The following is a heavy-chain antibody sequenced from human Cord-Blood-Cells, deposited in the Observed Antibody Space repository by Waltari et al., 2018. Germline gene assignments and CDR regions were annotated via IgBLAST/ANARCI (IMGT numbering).Heavy chain of an antibody. CDR3: AGDIAAAGAFDI. Sequence: PGSSVKVSCKASGGTFSSYAISWVRQAPGQGLEWMGGIIPIFGTANYAQKFQGRVTITADESTSTAYMELSSLRSEDTAVYYCAGDIAAAGAFDIWGQGTMVTVSS. CDR2: IIPIFGTA. CDR1: GGTFSSYA. V-gene: IGHV1-69*01. D-gene: IGHD6-13*01. J-gene: IGHJ3*02.